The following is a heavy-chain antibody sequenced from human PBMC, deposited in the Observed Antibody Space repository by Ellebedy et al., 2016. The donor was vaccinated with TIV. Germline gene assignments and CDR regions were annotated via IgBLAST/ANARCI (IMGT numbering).Heavy chain of an antibody. Sequence: SETLSLXCAVSGASISSNNWWSWIRQSPGKGLEWIGEVYLSGGTNYNPSLKSRVTMSVDKSNNHFSLKLSSVTAADTAVYYCARGLDHGGNSWYFDLWGRGTLVTVSS. CDR1: GASISSNNW. CDR2: VYLSGGT. CDR3: ARGLDHGGNSWYFDL. V-gene: IGHV4-4*02. D-gene: IGHD4-23*01. J-gene: IGHJ2*01.